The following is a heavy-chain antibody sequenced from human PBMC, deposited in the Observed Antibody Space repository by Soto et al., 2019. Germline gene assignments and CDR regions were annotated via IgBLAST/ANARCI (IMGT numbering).Heavy chain of an antibody. CDR2: ISTSDHTT. CDR3: ASSPTAVGGTTYHFDY. Sequence: PGGSLRLSCAASGFTFSRYAMSWVRQAPGKGLEWVSSISTSDHTTYYADSVKGRFTISTDNSKNTLYVQMNGLRVEDTAVYYCASSPTAVGGTTYHFDYWGQGALVTVSS. D-gene: IGHD6-19*01. V-gene: IGHV3-23*01. J-gene: IGHJ4*02. CDR1: GFTFSRYA.